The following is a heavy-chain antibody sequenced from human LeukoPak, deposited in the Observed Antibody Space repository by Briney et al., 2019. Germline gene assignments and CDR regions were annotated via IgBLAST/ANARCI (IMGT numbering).Heavy chain of an antibody. J-gene: IGHJ5*02. CDR2: ISYDGSNK. CDR3: VRVDSSYYYDH. Sequence: GGSLRLSCAASGFTFSSYGMHWVRQAPGKGLEWVAVISYDGSNKYYADSVKGRFTISRDNSKNTLYLQMGSLRAEDMAVYYCVRVDSSYYYDHWGQGTLVTVSS. CDR1: GFTFSSYG. D-gene: IGHD3-22*01. V-gene: IGHV3-30*03.